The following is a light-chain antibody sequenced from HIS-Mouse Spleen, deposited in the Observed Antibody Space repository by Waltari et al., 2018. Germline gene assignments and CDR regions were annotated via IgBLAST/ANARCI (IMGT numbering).Light chain of an antibody. J-gene: IGLJ1*01. CDR2: DVS. CDR1: SSDVGGYNY. CDR3: CSYAGSYSYV. V-gene: IGLV2-11*01. Sequence: QSALTQPRSVSGSPGQSVTIPCTGTSSDVGGYNYVSWYQQHPGKAPKLVIYDVSKRPSGVPDRFSGSKSGNTASLTISGLQAEDEADYYCCSYAGSYSYVFGTGTKVTVL.